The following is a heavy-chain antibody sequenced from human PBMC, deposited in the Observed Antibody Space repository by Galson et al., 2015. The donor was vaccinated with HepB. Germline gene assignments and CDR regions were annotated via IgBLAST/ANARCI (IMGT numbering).Heavy chain of an antibody. J-gene: IGHJ6*03. Sequence: SVKVSCKASGYIFTNYLMHWVRQAPGQGLEWMGRINPNSGGTNYAQKFQGRVTMTWDTSVSTAYMELSRLRSDDTAVYYCARVGITYMDVWGKGTMVTVSS. V-gene: IGHV1-2*06. CDR1: GYIFTNYL. CDR2: INPNSGGT. CDR3: ARVGITYMDV. D-gene: IGHD3-10*01.